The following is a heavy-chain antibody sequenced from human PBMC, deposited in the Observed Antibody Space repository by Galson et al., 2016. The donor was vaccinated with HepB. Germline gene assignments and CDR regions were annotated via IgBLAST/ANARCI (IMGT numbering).Heavy chain of an antibody. D-gene: IGHD6-19*01. Sequence: SLRLSCAASGFTFNHYAMTWVRQAPGKGLEWVSTVSASAETTYYADSVKGRFTISRDTSKNTLTLQMSSLRAVEKALYFCAKALIAVAGYSGFDYWGQGNLVTVSS. CDR1: GFTFNHYA. CDR2: VSASAETT. V-gene: IGHV3-23*01. CDR3: AKALIAVAGYSGFDY. J-gene: IGHJ4*02.